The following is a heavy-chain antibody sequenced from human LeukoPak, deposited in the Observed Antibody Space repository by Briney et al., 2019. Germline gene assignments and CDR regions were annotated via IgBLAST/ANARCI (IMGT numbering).Heavy chain of an antibody. V-gene: IGHV4-4*09. CDR2: VYSSGST. J-gene: IGHJ2*01. CDR1: GGFISNNY. D-gene: IGHD4-17*01. CDR3: ASPGEYGDYGWYFDL. Sequence: SETLSLTCTVSGGFISNNYWSWIRQPPGKGLEWLGCVYSSGSTNYNPSLKSRVTISVDTSKNQLSLKLSSVTAADTAVYYCASPGEYGDYGWYFDLWGRGTLVTVSS.